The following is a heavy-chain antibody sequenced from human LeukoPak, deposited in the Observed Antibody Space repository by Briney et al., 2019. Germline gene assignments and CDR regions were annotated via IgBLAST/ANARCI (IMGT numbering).Heavy chain of an antibody. V-gene: IGHV1-69*13. Sequence: ASVKVSCKASGGTFSSYAISWVRQAPGQGLEWMGGIIPIFGTANYAQKFQGRVTITADESTSTAYMELSSLRSEDTAVYYCASHYYDSSGYYYGFDYWGQGTLVTVGS. J-gene: IGHJ4*02. CDR1: GGTFSSYA. CDR2: IIPIFGTA. CDR3: ASHYYDSSGYYYGFDY. D-gene: IGHD3-22*01.